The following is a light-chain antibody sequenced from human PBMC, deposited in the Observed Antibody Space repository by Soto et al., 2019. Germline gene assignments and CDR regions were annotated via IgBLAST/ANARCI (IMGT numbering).Light chain of an antibody. CDR2: SNN. CDR3: AAWDDSLNGSHV. V-gene: IGLV1-44*01. J-gene: IGLJ1*01. Sequence: QSVLTPPPSASGTPGQRVTISCSGSSSNIGSNTVNWYQQLPGTAPKLLIYSNNQRPSGVPDRFSGSKSGTSASLAISGRQSEDEADYYCAAWDDSLNGSHVFGTGTKLTVL. CDR1: SSNIGSNT.